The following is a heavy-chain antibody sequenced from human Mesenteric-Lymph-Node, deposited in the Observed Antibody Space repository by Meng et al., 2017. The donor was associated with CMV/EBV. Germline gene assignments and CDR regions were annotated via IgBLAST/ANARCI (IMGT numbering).Heavy chain of an antibody. CDR1: GITVSSNY. CDR3: ARGEGAAGLFKD. CDR2: LYSGGWT. Sequence: GESLKISCAASGITVSSNYMNWVRQAPGKGLGWVSVLYSGGWTNYADSVKGRFTITRDNSKNTLDLQMNSLRAEDTAVYYCARGEGAAGLFKDWGQGTLVTVSS. D-gene: IGHD6-13*01. V-gene: IGHV3-53*01. J-gene: IGHJ4*02.